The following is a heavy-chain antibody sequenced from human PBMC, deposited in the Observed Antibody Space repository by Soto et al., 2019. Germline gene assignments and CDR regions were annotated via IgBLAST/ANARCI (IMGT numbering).Heavy chain of an antibody. D-gene: IGHD3-22*01. V-gene: IGHV3-23*01. CDR1: GFSFRKYA. CDR2: ISGSGGSGRG. J-gene: IGHJ4*02. CDR3: AKDLDDNSSAIDF. Sequence: EVQLLESGGGLVQPGGSLRLSCVGSGFSFRKYAMNWVRQAPGKGLEWVSGISGSGGSGRGFYADPVKGRFTISRDNSKNTLYLEMNSLRAEDTAVYYCAKDLDDNSSAIDFWGQGTLVTVSS.